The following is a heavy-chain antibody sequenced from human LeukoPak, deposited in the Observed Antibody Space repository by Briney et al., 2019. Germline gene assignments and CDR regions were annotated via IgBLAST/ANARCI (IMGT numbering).Heavy chain of an antibody. CDR2: ISSSSSYI. D-gene: IGHD5-12*01. Sequence: PGGSLRLSCAASGFTFSSYAVSWVRQAPGKGLEWVSSISSSSSYIYYADSVKGRFTISRDNAKNSLYLQMNSLRAEDTAVYYCARDSRGMWLRLIRYYYYYYMDVWGKGTTVTVSS. V-gene: IGHV3-21*01. CDR1: GFTFSSYA. J-gene: IGHJ6*03. CDR3: ARDSRGMWLRLIRYYYYYYMDV.